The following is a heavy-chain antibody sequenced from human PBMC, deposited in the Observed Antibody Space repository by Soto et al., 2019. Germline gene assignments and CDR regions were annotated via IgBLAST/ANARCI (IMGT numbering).Heavy chain of an antibody. D-gene: IGHD5-12*01. Sequence: GGSLRLSCAASGFTFSDYYMSWIRQAPGKGLEWVSYISSSGSTIYYADSVKGRFTISRDNAKNSLYLQMNSLGAEDTAVYYCAREGRWLQFRYYGMDVWGQGTTVTVS. CDR1: GFTFSDYY. V-gene: IGHV3-11*01. J-gene: IGHJ6*02. CDR3: AREGRWLQFRYYGMDV. CDR2: ISSSGSTI.